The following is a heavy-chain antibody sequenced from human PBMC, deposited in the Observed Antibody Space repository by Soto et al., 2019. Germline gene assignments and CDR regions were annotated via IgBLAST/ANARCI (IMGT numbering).Heavy chain of an antibody. CDR2: IWYDGSNK. CDR3: ARDLISSGIAARKAFDI. Sequence: GGSLRLSCAASGFTFSSYGMHWVRQAPGKGLEWVAVIWYDGSNKYYADSVKGRFTISRDNSKNTLYLQMNSLRAEDTAVYYCARDLISSGIAARKAFDIWGQGTMVTVSS. V-gene: IGHV3-33*08. CDR1: GFTFSSYG. D-gene: IGHD6-6*01. J-gene: IGHJ3*02.